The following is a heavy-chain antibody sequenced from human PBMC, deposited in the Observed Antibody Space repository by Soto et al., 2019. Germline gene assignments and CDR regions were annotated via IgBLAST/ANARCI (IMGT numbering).Heavy chain of an antibody. D-gene: IGHD6-19*01. CDR2: IHHSGST. J-gene: IGHJ4*02. CDR1: SASIISEQR. V-gene: IGHV4-4*02. CDR3: ARSFGWYAIDQ. Sequence: QMQLQESGPGLVKPSETLSLTCAVSSASIISEQRWSWVRQPPGKGLEWIGEIHHSGSTNNNPSLRTRVTMSVDKSNNQFSLNLTSVTAADTAVYYCARSFGWYAIDQWGQGTLVIVSS.